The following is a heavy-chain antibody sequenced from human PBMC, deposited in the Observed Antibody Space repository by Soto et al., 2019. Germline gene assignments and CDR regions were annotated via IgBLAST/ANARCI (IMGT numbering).Heavy chain of an antibody. V-gene: IGHV3-33*01. CDR2: IWYDGSNK. D-gene: IGHD4-17*01. J-gene: IGHJ4*02. CDR1: GFTFSSYG. CDR3: ARVLDYGPNSESYYFDY. Sequence: QVQLVESGGGVVQPGRSLRLSCAASGFTFSSYGMHWVRQAPGKGLEWVAVIWYDGSNKYYADSVKGRFTISRDNSKNTLYLQMNSLRAEDTAVYYCARVLDYGPNSESYYFDYWGQGTLVTVSS.